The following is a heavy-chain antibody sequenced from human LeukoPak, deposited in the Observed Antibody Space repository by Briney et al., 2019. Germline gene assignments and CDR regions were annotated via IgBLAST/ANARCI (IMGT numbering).Heavy chain of an antibody. D-gene: IGHD6-19*01. CDR2: IYSGGST. J-gene: IGHJ4*02. CDR3: ARGKWLVHFDY. CDR1: GFTFSSYG. Sequence: GGTLRLSCAASGFTFSSYGMSWVRQAPGKGLEWVSVIYSGGSTYYADSVKGRFTISRDNSKNTLYLQMYSLRAEDTAVYYCARGKWLVHFDYWGQGTLVTVSS. V-gene: IGHV3-53*01.